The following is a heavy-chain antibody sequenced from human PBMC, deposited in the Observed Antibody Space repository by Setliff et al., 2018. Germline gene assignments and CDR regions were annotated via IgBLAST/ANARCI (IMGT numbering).Heavy chain of an antibody. D-gene: IGHD2-15*01. CDR1: GYAFGSSG. CDR3: AKASVWVVDANCGSFDV. V-gene: IGHV1-18*01. J-gene: IGHJ3*01. Sequence: ASVKVSCKASGYAFGSSGISWVRQAPGQGLEWMGWISAYNGYIVYAQKFQGRVTMTTDTSTTTAYMEVRSLRSDDTAVYYCAKASVWVVDANCGSFDVWGQGTVVTVSS. CDR2: ISAYNGYI.